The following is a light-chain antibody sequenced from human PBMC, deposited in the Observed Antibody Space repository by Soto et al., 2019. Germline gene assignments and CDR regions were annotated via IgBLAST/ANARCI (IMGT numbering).Light chain of an antibody. V-gene: IGKV1-39*01. CDR2: AAS. J-gene: IGKJ2*02. Sequence: DIQMTQSPSSLSASVGDRVTITCRASQSISSYLNWYQQKPGKAPKLLIYAASSLQSGVPSRFSGSGSGTDFTLTISSLQPEDFAPYYCQQSYSTPPCTFGQGTKLEIK. CDR3: QQSYSTPPCT. CDR1: QSISSY.